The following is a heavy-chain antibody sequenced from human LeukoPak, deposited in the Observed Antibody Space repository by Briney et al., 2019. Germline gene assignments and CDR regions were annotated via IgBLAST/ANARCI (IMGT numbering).Heavy chain of an antibody. Sequence: GGSLRLSCAASGFTFSSYWMHWVRQAPGKGLVWVSRINTDGSSTSYADSVKGRFTISRDNAENTLYLQMNSLRAEDTAVHYCARVRVAATLEDYWGQGTLVTVSS. CDR1: GFTFSSYW. V-gene: IGHV3-74*01. J-gene: IGHJ4*02. CDR2: INTDGSST. D-gene: IGHD1-26*01. CDR3: ARVRVAATLEDY.